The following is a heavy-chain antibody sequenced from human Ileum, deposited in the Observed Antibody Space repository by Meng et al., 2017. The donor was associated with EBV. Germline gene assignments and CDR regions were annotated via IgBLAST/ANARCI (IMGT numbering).Heavy chain of an antibody. D-gene: IGHD6-19*01. Sequence: QGQLTESGPGLVRPSGTLSLAWAVYGGSISSSNWWSWVRQPPGKGLEWIGEIYHSGSTNYNPSLKSRVTISVDKSKNQFSLNLSSVTAADTAVYYCARVGQWLPIDYWGQGTLVTVSS. J-gene: IGHJ4*02. CDR2: IYHSGST. CDR3: ARVGQWLPIDY. CDR1: GGSISSSNW. V-gene: IGHV4-4*02.